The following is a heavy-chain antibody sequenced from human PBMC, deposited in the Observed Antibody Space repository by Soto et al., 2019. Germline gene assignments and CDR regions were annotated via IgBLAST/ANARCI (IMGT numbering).Heavy chain of an antibody. D-gene: IGHD3-22*01. CDR1: GFTFSSYA. J-gene: IGHJ6*02. Sequence: GGSLRLSCAASGFTFSSYAMHWVRQAPGKGLEWVAVISYDGSNKYYADSVRGRFTISRDNSKNTLYLQMNSLRAEDTAVYYCARDRNSSGYPAGYYYYGMDVWGQGTTVTVSS. CDR2: ISYDGSNK. V-gene: IGHV3-30-3*01. CDR3: ARDRNSSGYPAGYYYYGMDV.